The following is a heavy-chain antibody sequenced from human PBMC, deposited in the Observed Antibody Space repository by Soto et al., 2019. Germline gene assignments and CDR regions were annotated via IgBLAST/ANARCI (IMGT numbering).Heavy chain of an antibody. CDR1: GYTFTNYA. CDR2: ISAYNGNT. D-gene: IGHD6-6*01. CDR3: ARDLEAARPFDC. V-gene: IGHV1-18*01. J-gene: IGHJ4*02. Sequence: QVQLVQSGAEVKKPGASVKVSCKASGYTFTNYAFSWVRQAPGQGLEWMGWISAYNGNTNYPQKLQGRVTMTTDTSTSTAYMELRSLRSDDTAVYYCARDLEAARPFDCWGQGTLVTVSS.